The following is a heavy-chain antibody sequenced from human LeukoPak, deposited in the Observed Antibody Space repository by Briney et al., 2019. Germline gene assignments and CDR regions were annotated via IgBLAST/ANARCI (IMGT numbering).Heavy chain of an antibody. CDR1: GFTFSSYE. CDR3: ARVGYDFWSGYYGYYYGMDV. Sequence: GGSLRLSCAASGFTFSSYEMNWVRQAPGKGLEWVSYISTSDSTIYYADSVKGRFTISRDNAKNSLYLQMHSLRAEDTAVYYCARVGYDFWSGYYGYYYGMDVWGQGTTVTVSS. D-gene: IGHD3-3*01. CDR2: ISTSDSTI. J-gene: IGHJ6*02. V-gene: IGHV3-48*03.